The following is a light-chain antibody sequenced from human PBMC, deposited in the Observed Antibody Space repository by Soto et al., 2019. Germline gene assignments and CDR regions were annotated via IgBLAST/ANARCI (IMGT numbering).Light chain of an antibody. CDR1: QSISGRY. CDR3: QQYATSPQT. CDR2: EAS. V-gene: IGKV3-20*01. J-gene: IGKJ1*01. Sequence: ETVLTQSPGSLSLSPGEGATLSCTASQSISGRYLAWYQQRPGQAPRLLIYEASSRATGIPDRFSGSGSGTDFTLTISRLEHQDVALYYCQQYATSPQTFGQGTKVEIK.